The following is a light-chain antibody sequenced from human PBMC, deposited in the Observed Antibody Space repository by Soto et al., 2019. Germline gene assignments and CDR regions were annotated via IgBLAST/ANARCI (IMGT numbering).Light chain of an antibody. CDR2: GAS. J-gene: IGKJ5*01. Sequence: IVLTQSPGTLSLSPGERATLSCRASQSVSSNLAWYQQKPGQAPRLLIYGASTRATGIPARFSGSGSGTEFTLTISSLQSEDFAVYYCQQYNNWPPTFGQGTRLEI. CDR1: QSVSSN. V-gene: IGKV3-15*01. CDR3: QQYNNWPPT.